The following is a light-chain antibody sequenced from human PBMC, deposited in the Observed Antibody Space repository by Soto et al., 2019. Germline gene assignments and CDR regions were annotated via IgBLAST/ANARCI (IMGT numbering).Light chain of an antibody. V-gene: IGLV2-23*01. CDR2: EGS. J-gene: IGLJ1*01. CDR1: SSDVGSYNL. CDR3: CSYAGSSTPHYG. Sequence: QSALTQPASVSGSPGQSITISCTGTSSDVGSYNLVPWYQQHPGKAPKLMIYEGSKRPSGVSNRFSGSKSGNTASLTISGLQAEDEADYYCCSYAGSSTPHYGFGTGTKVTVL.